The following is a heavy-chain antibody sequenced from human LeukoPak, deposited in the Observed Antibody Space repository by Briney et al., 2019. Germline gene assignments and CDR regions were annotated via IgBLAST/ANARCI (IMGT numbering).Heavy chain of an antibody. Sequence: PSESLSLTCAVYGGSFSGYYWSWIRQPPGKGLEWIGEINHSGSTNCNPSLKSRVTISVDTSKNQFSLKLSSVTAADTAVYYCARGGIAVAGTKFDYWGQGTLVTVSS. CDR3: ARGGIAVAGTKFDY. CDR2: INHSGST. V-gene: IGHV4-34*01. CDR1: GGSFSGYY. D-gene: IGHD6-19*01. J-gene: IGHJ4*02.